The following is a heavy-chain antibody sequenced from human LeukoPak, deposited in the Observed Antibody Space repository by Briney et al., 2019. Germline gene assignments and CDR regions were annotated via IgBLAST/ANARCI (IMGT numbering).Heavy chain of an antibody. CDR3: ATYYCDGSGTFDY. Sequence: SVKVSCKASGGTFSSNAIRWVRQPPGQGREWMRRIIPIFGTANNAQKFQGRVTITTDEYTSTAYMELSSLRSEDTAVYYCATYYCDGSGTFDYWGQGTLVTVSS. V-gene: IGHV1-69*05. J-gene: IGHJ4*02. CDR1: GGTFSSNA. CDR2: IIPIFGTA. D-gene: IGHD3-22*01.